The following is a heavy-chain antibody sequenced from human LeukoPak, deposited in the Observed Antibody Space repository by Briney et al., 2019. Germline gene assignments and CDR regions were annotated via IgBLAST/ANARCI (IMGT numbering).Heavy chain of an antibody. D-gene: IGHD1-26*01. CDR3: ARVAGRVGATPYYYYGMDV. CDR1: GYTFTSYA. V-gene: IGHV7-4-1*02. CDR2: INTNTGNP. J-gene: IGHJ6*02. Sequence: GASVKVSCKASGYTFTSYAMNWVRQAPGQGLEWMGWINTNTGNPTYAQGFTGRFVFSLDTSVGTAYLQISSLKAEDTAVYYCARVAGRVGATPYYYYGMDVWGQGTTVTVSS.